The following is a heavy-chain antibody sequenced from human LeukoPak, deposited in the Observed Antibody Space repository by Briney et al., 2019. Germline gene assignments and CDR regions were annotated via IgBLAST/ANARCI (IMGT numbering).Heavy chain of an antibody. V-gene: IGHV4-59*01. D-gene: IGHD3-10*01. CDR1: GGSINKYY. CDR3: AREDYYGSGDYYFDY. J-gene: IGHJ4*02. Sequence: SETLSLTCTVSGGSINKYYWSWIRQSPGKGLEWLGYVHDSAGTIYNPSLKSRVTISVGTSKTQFSLKVTSVTTADTAVYYCAREDYYGSGDYYFDYWGQGTLVTVSS. CDR2: VHDSAGT.